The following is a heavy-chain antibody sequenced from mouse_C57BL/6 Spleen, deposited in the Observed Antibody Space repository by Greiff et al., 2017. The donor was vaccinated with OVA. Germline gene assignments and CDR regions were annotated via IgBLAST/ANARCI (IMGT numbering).Heavy chain of an antibody. CDR1: GFTFSDFY. J-gene: IGHJ1*03. V-gene: IGHV7-1*01. Sequence: EVHLVESGGGLVQSGRSLRLSCATSGFTFSDFYMEWVRQAPGKGLEWIAASRNKANDYTTEYSASVKGRFIVSRDTSQSILYLQMNALRAEDTAIYYCARDAWGLRYFDVWGTGTTVTVSS. CDR3: ARDAWGLRYFDV. D-gene: IGHD6-2*01. CDR2: SRNKANDYTT.